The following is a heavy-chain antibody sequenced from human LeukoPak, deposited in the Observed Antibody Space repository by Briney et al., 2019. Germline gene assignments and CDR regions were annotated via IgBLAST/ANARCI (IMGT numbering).Heavy chain of an antibody. CDR1: GGSISTSTYF. CDR3: NHRVYGGTTTMTPSRVDP. D-gene: IGHD1-26*01. J-gene: IGHJ5*02. V-gene: IGHV4-39*01. Sequence: PSETLSLTCTVSGGSISTSTYFWGWIRQPPGKGLEWIGSIRYPGNTYYNPPLKSRVSISLDTSNHRFSLNLTSVTASDTANCGRNHRVYGGTTTMTPSRVDPWGQGALVTVSS. CDR2: IRYPGNT.